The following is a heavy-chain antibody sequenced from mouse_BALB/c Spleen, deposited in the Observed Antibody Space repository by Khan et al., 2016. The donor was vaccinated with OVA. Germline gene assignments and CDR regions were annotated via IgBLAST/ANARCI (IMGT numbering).Heavy chain of an antibody. Sequence: QVQLQQSGAELARPGASVKMSCKASGYTFTSYTIHWIKLRPGQGLEWIGYINPSNGYTNYNQKFKDKATLTADKSSTTAYMELSSLTSDDSALYNCVRDGAYHRNGSWFAYWGQGTLVTVSA. CDR1: GYTFTSYT. J-gene: IGHJ3*01. CDR3: VRDGAYHRNGSWFAY. CDR2: INPSNGYT. V-gene: IGHV1-4*01. D-gene: IGHD2-14*01.